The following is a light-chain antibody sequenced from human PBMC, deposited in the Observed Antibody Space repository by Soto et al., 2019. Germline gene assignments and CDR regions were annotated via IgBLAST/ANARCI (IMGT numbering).Light chain of an antibody. CDR1: QTISSY. Sequence: EIVLTQSPATLSLSPGERATLSCRASQTISSYLAWYQQEPGQAPRLLIYDASNRATDIPARFTGSGSGTDFTLTISSLEPEDFGVYYCQQRSNWPPTFGQGTKLEI. CDR3: QQRSNWPPT. J-gene: IGKJ2*01. V-gene: IGKV3-11*01. CDR2: DAS.